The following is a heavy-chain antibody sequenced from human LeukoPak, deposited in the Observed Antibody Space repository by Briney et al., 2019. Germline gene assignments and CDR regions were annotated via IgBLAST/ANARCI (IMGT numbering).Heavy chain of an antibody. Sequence: GASVKVSCKTSGFTFSTSAVQWVRQARGQRLEWIGWIIVGSGATNYAQSLQGRFTITRDMSTNTAYMELSSLGSEDSAVYYCARDTIAEDYYYYYMDVWGKGTTVTVSS. D-gene: IGHD3-9*01. CDR3: ARDTIAEDYYYYYMDV. CDR2: IIVGSGAT. CDR1: GFTFSTSA. V-gene: IGHV1-58*01. J-gene: IGHJ6*03.